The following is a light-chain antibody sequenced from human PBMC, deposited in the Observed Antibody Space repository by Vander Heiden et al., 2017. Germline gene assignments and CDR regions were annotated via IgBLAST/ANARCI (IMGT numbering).Light chain of an antibody. V-gene: IGKV1-27*01. CDR1: QGISDH. Sequence: DIQMTQSPSSLSASVGDRVTPTCRASQGISDHLAWYQQKPGEPPKLLIYTASTLHSGVPSRFSGSGSGTDFTLTISSLQPEDVATYYCQKKNNAPFPFGHGTKVNIK. CDR3: QKKNNAPFP. CDR2: TAS. J-gene: IGKJ3*01.